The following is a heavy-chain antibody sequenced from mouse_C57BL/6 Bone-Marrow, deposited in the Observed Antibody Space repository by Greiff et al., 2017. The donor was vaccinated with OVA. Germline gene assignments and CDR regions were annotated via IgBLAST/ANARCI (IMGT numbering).Heavy chain of an antibody. V-gene: IGHV1-69*01. D-gene: IGHD2-4*01. CDR1: GYTFTSYW. CDR3: ARRNYDYDPYYFDY. CDR2: IDPSDSYT. Sequence: QVQLQQPGAELVMPGASVKLSCKASGYTFTSYWMHWVKQRPGQGLEWIGEIDPSDSYTNYNQKFKGKSTLTVAKSSSTAYMQLSSLTSEDSAVYYCARRNYDYDPYYFDYWGQGTTLTVSS. J-gene: IGHJ2*01.